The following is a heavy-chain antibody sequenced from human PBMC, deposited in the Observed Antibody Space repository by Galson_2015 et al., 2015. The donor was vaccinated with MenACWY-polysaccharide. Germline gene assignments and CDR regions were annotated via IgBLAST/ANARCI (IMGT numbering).Heavy chain of an antibody. CDR1: GFSFRDYY. V-gene: IGHV3-11*01. D-gene: IGHD3-3*01. J-gene: IGHJ4*02. CDR2: ISGTSSTI. Sequence: LRLSCAASGFSFRDYYMSWIRQAPGKGLEWVSYISGTSSTIHYSESVEGQFTISRDNAKNSLFLEMNSLRVEDTAVYFCARFYDLCSGYYVDYWGQG. CDR3: ARFYDLCSGYYVDY.